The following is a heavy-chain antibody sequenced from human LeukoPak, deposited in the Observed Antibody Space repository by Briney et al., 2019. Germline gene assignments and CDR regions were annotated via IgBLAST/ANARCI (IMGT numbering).Heavy chain of an antibody. D-gene: IGHD4-23*01. CDR3: ARDNSVEDTAWWFDP. V-gene: IGHV1-2*02. J-gene: IGHJ5*02. CDR2: INPNSGST. CDR1: GYTFTGHY. Sequence: GASVKVSCKASGYTFTGHYMHWVRQAPGQGLEWMGWINPNSGSTSYAQKFQGRVTMTRDMSTSTDYMELSSLRSEDTAVYYCARDNSVEDTAWWFDPWGQGTLVTVSS.